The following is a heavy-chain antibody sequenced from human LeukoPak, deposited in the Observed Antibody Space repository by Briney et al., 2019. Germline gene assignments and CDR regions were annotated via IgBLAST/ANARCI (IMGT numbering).Heavy chain of an antibody. Sequence: PSETLSLTCTVSGGSIGIYYRNWIRQPPGKGLEWIGYIYYSGSTNSNPSLKSRVTISVDTSKNQFSLKLSSVTAADTAVYYCARELYDSSGYHYFDLWGRGTLVTVSS. CDR1: GGSIGIYY. V-gene: IGHV4-59*01. CDR2: IYYSGST. CDR3: ARELYDSSGYHYFDL. D-gene: IGHD3-22*01. J-gene: IGHJ2*01.